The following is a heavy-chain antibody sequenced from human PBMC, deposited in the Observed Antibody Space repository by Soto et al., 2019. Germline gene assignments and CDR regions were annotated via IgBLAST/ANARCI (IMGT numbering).Heavy chain of an antibody. CDR2: IIPIFGTA. CDR3: ASHYDSSGDYYRGLDY. D-gene: IGHD3-22*01. V-gene: IGHV1-69*12. CDR1: GGTFSSYA. Sequence: QVQLVQSGAEVKKPGSSVKVSCKASGGTFSSYAISWVRQAPGQGLEWMGGIIPIFGTADYAQKFQGRVTITADEATSKADMELSSLRSEDTAVYYCASHYDSSGDYYRGLDYWGQGTLVTVSS. J-gene: IGHJ4*02.